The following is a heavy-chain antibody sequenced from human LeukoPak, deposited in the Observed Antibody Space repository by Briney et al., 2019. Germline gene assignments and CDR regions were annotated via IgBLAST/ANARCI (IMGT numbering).Heavy chain of an antibody. CDR2: IYSGGST. CDR1: GLSFSTYA. Sequence: PGGSLRLSCAAYGLSFSTYAMHWVRQAPGKGLGWVSVIYSGGSTYYADSVKGRFTISRDNSKNTLYLQMNSLRAEDTAVYYCASKGAVAGTLAPDYYYYGMDVWGQGTTVTVSS. V-gene: IGHV3-53*01. CDR3: ASKGAVAGTLAPDYYYYGMDV. J-gene: IGHJ6*02. D-gene: IGHD6-19*01.